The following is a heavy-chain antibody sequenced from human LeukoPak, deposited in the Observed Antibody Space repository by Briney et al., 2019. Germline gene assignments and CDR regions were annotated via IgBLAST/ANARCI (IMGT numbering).Heavy chain of an antibody. V-gene: IGHV3-23*01. CDR1: GFTFSSYA. D-gene: IGHD6-25*01. J-gene: IGHJ4*02. CDR2: ISPSGGTT. CDR3: AKHPSAGNFDY. Sequence: GGSLRLSCAASGFTFSSYAMSWVCQAPGKGLEWVSIISPSGGTTYYVDSVKGRFTISRDNSKNTLYLQMSSLRAEDTAVYYCAKHPSAGNFDYWGQGTLVTVSS.